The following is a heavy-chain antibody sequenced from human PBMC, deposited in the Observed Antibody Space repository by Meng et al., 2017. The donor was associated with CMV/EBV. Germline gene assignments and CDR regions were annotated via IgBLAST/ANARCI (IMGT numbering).Heavy chain of an antibody. V-gene: IGHV3-9*01. Sequence: GESLKISCAASGFTFDDYAMHWVRQAPGKGLEWVSGISWNSGSIGYADSVKGRFTISRDNAKNSLYLQMNSLRAEDTALYYCAAKDLAFDYWGQGTLVTVSS. CDR1: GFTFDDYA. CDR3: AAKDLAFDY. CDR2: ISWNSGSI. J-gene: IGHJ4*02. D-gene: IGHD5-12*01.